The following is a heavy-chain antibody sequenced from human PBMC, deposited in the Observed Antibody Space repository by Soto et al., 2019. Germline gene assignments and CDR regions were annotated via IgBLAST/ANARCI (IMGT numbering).Heavy chain of an antibody. CDR2: ISSSSYI. D-gene: IGHD3-3*01. J-gene: IGHJ5*02. CDR1: GFTFSSYS. Sequence: PGGSLRLSCAASGFTFSSYSMNWVRQAPGKGLEWVSSISSSSYIYYADSVKGRFTISRDNAKNSLYLQMNSLRAEDTAVYYCARDEGPYYDFWSGYYMAWGQGTLVTVSS. CDR3: ARDEGPYYDFWSGYYMA. V-gene: IGHV3-21*01.